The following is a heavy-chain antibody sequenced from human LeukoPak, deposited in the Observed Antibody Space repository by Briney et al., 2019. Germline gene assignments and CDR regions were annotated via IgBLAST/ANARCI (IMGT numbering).Heavy chain of an antibody. CDR3: ARTYGSGSYFTDY. CDR1: GGSIISHY. Sequence: YPSETLSLTCTVSGGSIISHYRSWSRQPPGKGLGWIGYIYYSGSTNYNPSLKSRAARSVDTSKNQFSRKLTSVSAADPALSYCARTYGSGSYFTDYWGQGTLVTASS. CDR2: IYYSGST. J-gene: IGHJ4*02. V-gene: IGHV4-59*11. D-gene: IGHD3-10*01.